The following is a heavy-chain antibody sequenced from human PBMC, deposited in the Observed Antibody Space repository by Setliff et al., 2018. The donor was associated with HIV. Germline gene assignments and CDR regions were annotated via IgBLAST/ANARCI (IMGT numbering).Heavy chain of an antibody. D-gene: IGHD3-22*01. CDR2: IHTSTGKP. CDR3: ARNSPFPPSSGAHFDF. Sequence: ASVKVSCKASGYSFTTYSINWLRQAPGQGPEWMGWIHTSTGKPTYVRDFTGRFVFSLDTSVNTAFLQISDLKTEDTAVYYCARNSPFPPSSGAHFDFWGPRTLVTVSS. CDR1: GYSFTTYS. J-gene: IGHJ4*02. V-gene: IGHV7-4-1*02.